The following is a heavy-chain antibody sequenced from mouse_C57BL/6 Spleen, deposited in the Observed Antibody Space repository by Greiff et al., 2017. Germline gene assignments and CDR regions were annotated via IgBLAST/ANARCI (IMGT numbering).Heavy chain of an antibody. J-gene: IGHJ4*01. CDR1: GYTFTSYW. CDR3: ASGLRQGDYYAMDY. CDR2: ICPGSGST. V-gene: IGHV1-55*01. D-gene: IGHD2-2*01. Sequence: VQLQQPGAELVKPGASVKMSCKASGYTFTSYWITWVKQRPGQGLEWIGDICPGSGSTNYNEKFKSKATLTVDTSSSTAYMQLSSLTAEDSAVYYCASGLRQGDYYAMDYWGQGTSVTVSS.